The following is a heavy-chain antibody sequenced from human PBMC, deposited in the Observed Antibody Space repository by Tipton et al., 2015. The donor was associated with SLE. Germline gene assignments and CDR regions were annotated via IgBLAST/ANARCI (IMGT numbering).Heavy chain of an antibody. D-gene: IGHD1-14*01. Sequence: QVQLVQSGAEVKKPGASVRVSCKASGYILTDYSVQWVRQAPGQRLEWVGWFGAGFITPSYSQRFRGRVTFTRDTSASIDYMELSSLTSEDTAVYYCARDLPETGYFDYWGQGTLVTVSS. CDR1: GYILTDYS. CDR3: ARDLPETGYFDY. CDR2: FGAGFITP. V-gene: IGHV1-3*01. J-gene: IGHJ4*02.